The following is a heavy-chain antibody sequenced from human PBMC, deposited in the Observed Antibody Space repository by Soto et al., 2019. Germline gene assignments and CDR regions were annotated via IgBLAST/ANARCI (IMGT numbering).Heavy chain of an antibody. CDR3: ARIVGDNVQGLLQYYYYYYYMDV. D-gene: IGHD3-16*01. Sequence: GGSLRLSCAASGFTVSSNYMSWVRQAPGKGLEWVSVIYSGGSTYYADSVKGRFTISRHNSKNTLYLQMNSLRAEDTAVYYCARIVGDNVQGLLQYYYYYYYMDVWGKGTTVTVSS. J-gene: IGHJ6*03. CDR1: GFTVSSNY. V-gene: IGHV3-53*04. CDR2: IYSGGST.